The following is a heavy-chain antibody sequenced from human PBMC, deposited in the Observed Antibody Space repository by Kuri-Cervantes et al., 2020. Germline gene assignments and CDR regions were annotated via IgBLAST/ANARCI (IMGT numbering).Heavy chain of an antibody. Sequence: LSLTCAASGFTFSSYWMHWVRQAPGKGLEWVAVINADSVKGRFTISRDNAKNTFYLQMNSLRAEDTVVYYCARDAPREGPWGQGTLVTVSS. CDR2: IN. J-gene: IGHJ5*02. V-gene: IGHV3-74*01. CDR3: ARDAPREGP. CDR1: GFTFSSYW.